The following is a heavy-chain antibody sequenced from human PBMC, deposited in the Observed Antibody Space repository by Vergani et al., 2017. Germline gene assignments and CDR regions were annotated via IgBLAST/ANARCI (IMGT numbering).Heavy chain of an antibody. D-gene: IGHD3-10*01. CDR1: GYTFTGYY. CDR2: INPNSGGT. CDR3: AVTRLRGVHRSWPPYDY. V-gene: IGHV1-2*02. J-gene: IGHJ4*02. Sequence: QVQLVQSGAEVKKPGASVKVSCKASGYTFTGYYMHWVRQAPGQGLEWMGWINPNSGGTNYAQKFQGRVTMTRDTSISTAYMELSRLRSDATAVYYCAVTRLRGVHRSWPPYDYWGQGTLVTVSS.